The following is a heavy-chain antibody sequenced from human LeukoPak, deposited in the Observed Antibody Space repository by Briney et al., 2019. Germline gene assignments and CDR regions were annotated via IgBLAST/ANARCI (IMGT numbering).Heavy chain of an antibody. CDR1: GGSISSGGYF. J-gene: IGHJ4*02. CDR2: NFYDGVT. V-gene: IGHV4-31*03. Sequence: SGTLSLTCTVSGGSISSGGYFWSWIRQHPGKGLEWIGYNFYDGVTHYNPSLKSRVTMSVDTSKDQFSLKLSSVTAADTAVYYCARELGRLVDYWGQGTLVTVSS. D-gene: IGHD6-25*01. CDR3: ARELGRLVDY.